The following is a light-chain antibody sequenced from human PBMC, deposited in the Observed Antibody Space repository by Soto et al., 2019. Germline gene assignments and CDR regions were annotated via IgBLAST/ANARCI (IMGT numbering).Light chain of an antibody. Sequence: QSALTQPASVSGSPGQSITISCTVTSSDVGGYNYVSWYQQHPGKAPKLMIYEVSNRPSGVSNRFSGSKSGNTASLTISGLQAEDEADYYCSSYTSSSLYVFGTGTKLTVL. J-gene: IGLJ1*01. CDR2: EVS. CDR3: SSYTSSSLYV. CDR1: SSDVGGYNY. V-gene: IGLV2-14*01.